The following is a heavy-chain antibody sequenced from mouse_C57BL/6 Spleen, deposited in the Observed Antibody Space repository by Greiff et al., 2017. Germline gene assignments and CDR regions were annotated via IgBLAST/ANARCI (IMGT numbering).Heavy chain of an antibody. CDR2: ISGGGGNT. Sequence: EVKLVESGGGLVKPGGSLKLSCAASGFTFSSYTMSWVRQTPEKRLEWVATISGGGGNTDYPDSVKGRFTISRDNAKNTLYLQMSSLRSEDTALYYCARQRVLWYFDVWGTGTTVTVSS. CDR3: ARQRVLWYFDV. J-gene: IGHJ1*03. CDR1: GFTFSSYT. V-gene: IGHV5-9*01.